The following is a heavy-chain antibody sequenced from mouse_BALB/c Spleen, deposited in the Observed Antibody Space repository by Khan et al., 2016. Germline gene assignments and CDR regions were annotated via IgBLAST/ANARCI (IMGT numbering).Heavy chain of an antibody. V-gene: IGHV2-6-5*01. CDR3: AKHGKITTAPYVDV. D-gene: IGHD1-2*01. J-gene: IGHJ1*01. CDR2: IWGGGSP. Sequence: GQRQEAGPGLVAPSQSLSITCTVSGFSLTDYGVSWIRQPPGKGLEWLGVIWGGGSPYYNSALKSRLSISKDHSKRQVFLKMNSQQTDDTAMYYCAKHGKITTAPYVDVWGAGTTVTVSS. CDR1: GFSLTDYG.